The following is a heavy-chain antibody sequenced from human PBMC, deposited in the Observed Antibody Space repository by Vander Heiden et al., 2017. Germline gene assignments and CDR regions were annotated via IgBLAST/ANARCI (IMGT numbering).Heavy chain of an antibody. D-gene: IGHD3-3*01. CDR3: AKVLRPDFWSGYADY. CDR2: ISGSGGST. V-gene: IGHV3-23*01. CDR1: GFPFSSYA. J-gene: IGHJ4*02. Sequence: EVQLLESGGGLVQPGGSRRLSCAASGFPFSSYAMSWVRQAPGKGLEWVSAISGSGGSTYYADSGKGRFTISRDNSKNTLYMQMNRLRAEETAVYYCAKVLRPDFWSGYADYWGQGTLVTVYS.